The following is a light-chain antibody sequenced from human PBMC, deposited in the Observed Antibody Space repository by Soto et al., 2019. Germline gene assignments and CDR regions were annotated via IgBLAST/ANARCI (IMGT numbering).Light chain of an antibody. CDR2: KAS. CDR3: QQYFTSRA. CDR1: QSVRSW. J-gene: IGKJ1*01. Sequence: DIQMTQSPATLSASVGDRVTITCRASQSVRSWLAWYQQKPGTAPKLLIYKASTLETGVPSRFSGSGSGTEIALTISSLQPDDFATYYCQQYFTSRAFGQGTKVDIK. V-gene: IGKV1-5*03.